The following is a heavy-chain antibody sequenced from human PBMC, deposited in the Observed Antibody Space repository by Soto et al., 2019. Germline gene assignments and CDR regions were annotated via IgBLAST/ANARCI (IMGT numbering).Heavy chain of an antibody. D-gene: IGHD2-2*01. CDR2: IYYSGST. CDR3: ARERVVPRPNYFDY. CDR1: GGSISRGGYY. V-gene: IGHV4-31*03. J-gene: IGHJ4*02. Sequence: SETLSLICTVSGGSISRGGYYWSWIRQHPGKGLEWIGYIYYSGSTYYNPSLKSRVTISVDTSKNQFSLKLSSVTAADTAVYYCARERVVPRPNYFDYWGQGTLVTVSS.